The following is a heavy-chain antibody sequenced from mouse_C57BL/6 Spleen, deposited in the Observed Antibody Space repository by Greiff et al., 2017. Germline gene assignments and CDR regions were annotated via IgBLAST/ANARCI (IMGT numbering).Heavy chain of an antibody. CDR2: INPSNGGT. D-gene: IGHD3-3*01. Sequence: QVQLQQSGPELVKPGASVKISCKASGYAFSSSWMHWVKQRPGQGLEWIGNINPSNGGTNYNEKFKSKATLTVDKSSSTAYMQLSSLTSEDSAVYYCAREGAGPWYFDVWGTGTTVTVSS. V-gene: IGHV1-53*01. J-gene: IGHJ1*03. CDR1: GYAFSSSW. CDR3: AREGAGPWYFDV.